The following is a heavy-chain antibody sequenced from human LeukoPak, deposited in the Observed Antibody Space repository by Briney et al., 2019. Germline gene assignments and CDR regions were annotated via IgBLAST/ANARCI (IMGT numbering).Heavy chain of an antibody. CDR3: ARGRRNYIGSYLLDY. CDR2: IYYSGST. J-gene: IGHJ4*02. Sequence: KPSETLSLTCTVSAGSISSSSYSWGWIRQPPGKGLEWIGSIYYSGSTYYNPSLKSRVTISVDTSKNQFSLNLSSVTAADTAVYYCARGRRNYIGSYLLDYWGQGTLVTVSS. D-gene: IGHD1-26*01. CDR1: AGSISSSSYS. V-gene: IGHV4-39*07.